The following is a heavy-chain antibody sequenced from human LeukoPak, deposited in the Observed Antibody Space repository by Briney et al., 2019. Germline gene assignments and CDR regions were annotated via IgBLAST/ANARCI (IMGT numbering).Heavy chain of an antibody. Sequence: GGSLRLSCAASGFTFNRYGLHWVRQAPGKGLEWVTVISYDGSIKYYADSVKGRFTISRDNSNNTLYLQMNSLTTEDTAVYYCAKASVAVCVGCDAFDIWGQGTMVTVSS. CDR2: ISYDGSIK. CDR3: AKASVAVCVGCDAFDI. J-gene: IGHJ3*02. D-gene: IGHD6-19*01. V-gene: IGHV3-30*18. CDR1: GFTFNRYG.